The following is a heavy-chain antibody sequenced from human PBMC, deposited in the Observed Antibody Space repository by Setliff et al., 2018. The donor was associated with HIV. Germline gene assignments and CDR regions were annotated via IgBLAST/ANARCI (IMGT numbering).Heavy chain of an antibody. CDR2: MNPKSGNT. J-gene: IGHJ5*02. CDR3: ARAPWYSSEYWFDP. CDR1: GYTFTSSD. D-gene: IGHD6-25*01. Sequence: ASVKVSCKASGYTFTSSDINWVRQAPGQGLEWMGWMNPKSGNTGYAPKLQGRVTMTRNTSISTAYMELSSLRSEDTAVYYCARAPWYSSEYWFDPWGQGTLVTVSS. V-gene: IGHV1-8*02.